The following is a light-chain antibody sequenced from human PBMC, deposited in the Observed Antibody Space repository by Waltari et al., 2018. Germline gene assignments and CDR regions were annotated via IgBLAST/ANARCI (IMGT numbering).Light chain of an antibody. V-gene: IGLV2-11*01. J-gene: IGLJ2*01. CDR2: DVS. CDR1: SRDVGGYNY. Sequence: QSALIQPRSVSGSPGQSVTISCTGSSRDVGGYNYVTWYQNHPGKAPKLILYDVSKRPSGVPDRFSGSKSGSTASLTISGLQAEDEADYYCCSHAGSYTLIFGGGTKLTVL. CDR3: CSHAGSYTLI.